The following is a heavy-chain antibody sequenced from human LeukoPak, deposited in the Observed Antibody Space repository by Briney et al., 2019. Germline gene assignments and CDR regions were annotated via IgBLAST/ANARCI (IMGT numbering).Heavy chain of an antibody. CDR1: GFTFSSYG. CDR3: AKDQGYSYGTYYFDY. CDR2: IRYDGSNK. D-gene: IGHD5-18*01. V-gene: IGHV3-30*02. Sequence: GGSLRLSCAASGFTFSSYGMHWVRQAPGKGLEWVAFIRYDGSNKYYADSVKGRFTISRDNSKNTLYLQMNSLRAEDTAVYYCAKDQGYSYGTYYFDYWGQGTLVTVSS. J-gene: IGHJ4*02.